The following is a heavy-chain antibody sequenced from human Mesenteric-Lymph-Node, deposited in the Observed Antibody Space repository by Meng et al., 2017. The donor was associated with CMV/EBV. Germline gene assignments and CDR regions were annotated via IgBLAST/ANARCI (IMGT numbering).Heavy chain of an antibody. CDR3: AKSYNYAMDV. D-gene: IGHD2-2*01. Sequence: GESLKISCAASGFTFSDHYMDWVRQAPGKGLEWVGRTRNKANSYTTEYAASVKGRFTISRDNAKNSLYLQMNSLRAEDTAVYYCAKSYNYAMDVWGQGTTVTVSS. CDR2: TRNKANSYTT. CDR1: GFTFSDHY. V-gene: IGHV3-72*01. J-gene: IGHJ6*02.